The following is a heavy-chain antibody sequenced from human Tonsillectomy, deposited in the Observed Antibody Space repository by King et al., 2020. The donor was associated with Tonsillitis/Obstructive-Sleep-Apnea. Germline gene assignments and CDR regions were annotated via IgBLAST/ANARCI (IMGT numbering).Heavy chain of an antibody. Sequence: QLVQSGSELKKPGASVKVSCKASGYTFTDYPMIWVRQAPGQGLEWMGWINTNTGNPTYAQGFTGRFVFSLDTSVSTAYLQISSLKAEDTAVYYCAREEEIPVVSYYYYYMDVWGKGTTVTVSS. CDR1: GYTFTDYP. CDR3: AREEEIPVVSYYYYYMDV. CDR2: INTNTGNP. D-gene: IGHD2-2*01. V-gene: IGHV7-4-1*02. J-gene: IGHJ6*03.